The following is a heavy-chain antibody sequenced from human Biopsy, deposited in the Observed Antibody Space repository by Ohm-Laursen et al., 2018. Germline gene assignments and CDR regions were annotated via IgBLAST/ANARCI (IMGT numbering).Heavy chain of an antibody. CDR3: ARGEYYAYWSGARKLNYFDY. CDR1: GGSVSSGSYY. Sequence: SQTLSLTCTVSGGSVSSGSYYWSRIRQTPGKGLEWIGEINHSGSTKYNPSFESRVTISVDTSKNQFSLNLFSVTAADAARYFCARGEYYAYWSGARKLNYFDYWGQGTLVIVSS. CDR2: INHSGST. J-gene: IGHJ4*02. V-gene: IGHV4-39*07. D-gene: IGHD3-3*01.